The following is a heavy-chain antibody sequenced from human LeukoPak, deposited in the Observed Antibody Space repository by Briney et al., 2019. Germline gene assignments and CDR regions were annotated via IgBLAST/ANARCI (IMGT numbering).Heavy chain of an antibody. V-gene: IGHV3-23*01. CDR1: GFTLSSYA. CDR3: AKGVTASGTFDY. CDR2: ISGGGGST. Sequence: GGSLRLSCAASGFTLSSYAMSWVRQAPGKGLEWVSTISGGGGSTYYADSVKGRFTISRDNSTNTLSLQMNSLRAEDTAVYYCAKGVTASGTFDYWGQGTLVTVSS. D-gene: IGHD6-13*01. J-gene: IGHJ4*02.